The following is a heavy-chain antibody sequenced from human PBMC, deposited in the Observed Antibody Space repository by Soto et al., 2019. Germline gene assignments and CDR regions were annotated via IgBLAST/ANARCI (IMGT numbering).Heavy chain of an antibody. CDR2: ISGSGST. Sequence: GGSLRLSCAASGFTFSSYAMSWVRQAPGKGLEWVSAISGSGSTYYADSVKGRFTISRDNSKNTLYLQMNSLRAEDTAVYYCAKDFAYDSSGYYGDSWGQGTLVTVSS. V-gene: IGHV3-23*01. J-gene: IGHJ5*01. CDR1: GFTFSSYA. CDR3: AKDFAYDSSGYYGDS. D-gene: IGHD3-22*01.